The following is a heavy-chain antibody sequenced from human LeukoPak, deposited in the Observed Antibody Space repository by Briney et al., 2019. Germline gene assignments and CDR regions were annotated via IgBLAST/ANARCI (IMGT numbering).Heavy chain of an antibody. CDR3: ARDRYTSGWFDLEY. CDR2: ISWNSGSI. CDR1: GFSFEEHA. J-gene: IGHJ4*02. Sequence: PGRSLRLSCAASGFSFEEHAMQWVRQAPGKGLEWVSGISWNSGSIGYADSVKGRFTISRDNAKNSLYLQMNSLRAEDTALYYCARDRYTSGWFDLEYWGQGTLVTVSS. D-gene: IGHD6-19*01. V-gene: IGHV3-9*01.